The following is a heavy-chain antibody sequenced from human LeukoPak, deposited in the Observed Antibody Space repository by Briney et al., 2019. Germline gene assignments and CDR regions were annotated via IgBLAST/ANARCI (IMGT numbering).Heavy chain of an antibody. D-gene: IGHD3-10*01. CDR1: GYTFTDYF. J-gene: IGHJ5*02. CDR3: ARVGSGSYYIGYNWFDP. CDR2: IIPIFGTA. Sequence: ASVKVSCKTSGYTFTDYFIHWLRQAPGQGFEWMGGIIPIFGTANYAQKFQGRVTITADESTSTAYMELSSLRSDDTAVYYCARVGSGSYYIGYNWFDPWGQGTLVTVSS. V-gene: IGHV1-69*13.